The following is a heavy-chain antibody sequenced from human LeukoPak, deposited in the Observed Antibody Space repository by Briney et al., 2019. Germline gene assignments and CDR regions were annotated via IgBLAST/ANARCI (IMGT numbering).Heavy chain of an antibody. V-gene: IGHV4-34*01. J-gene: IGHJ2*01. CDR1: GGSFSGYY. CDR2: INHSGST. Sequence: PSETLSLTCAVYGGSFSGYYWSWIRQPPGKGLEWIGEINHSGSTNYNPSLKSRVTISVDTSKNQFSLKLSSVTAADTAVYYCARYIAAAGKGPRMRYFDLWGRGTLVIVSS. CDR3: ARYIAAAGKGPRMRYFDL. D-gene: IGHD6-13*01.